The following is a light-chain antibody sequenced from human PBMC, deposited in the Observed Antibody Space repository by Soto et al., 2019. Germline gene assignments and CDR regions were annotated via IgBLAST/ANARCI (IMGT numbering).Light chain of an antibody. J-gene: IGKJ2*01. CDR3: QQRDDLYT. V-gene: IGKV3-11*01. CDR2: DTS. CDR1: QSVSRY. Sequence: EIVLTQSPATLSLSPGERATLSCRASQSVSRYLAWYQQRPGQAPRLLIYDTSNRFTGIPARFSGSGSGTDFTLTISSLEAEDFAVYFCQQRDDLYTFGQGTKLQIK.